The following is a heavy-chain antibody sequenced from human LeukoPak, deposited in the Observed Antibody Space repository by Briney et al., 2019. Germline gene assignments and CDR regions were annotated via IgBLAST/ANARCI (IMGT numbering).Heavy chain of an antibody. J-gene: IGHJ4*02. D-gene: IGHD3-10*01. CDR3: SRVFYSSGSYYSPLDS. Sequence: GGSLRLSCIASRFSFGDYALSWVRQAPGKGLEWVGFIRSKAYGETTEYAASVKGRFTISRDDSKSIAYLQMNSLKTEDTAVYYCSRVFYSSGSYYSPLDSWGQGTLVIVSS. CDR2: IRSKAYGETT. CDR1: RFSFGDYA. V-gene: IGHV3-49*04.